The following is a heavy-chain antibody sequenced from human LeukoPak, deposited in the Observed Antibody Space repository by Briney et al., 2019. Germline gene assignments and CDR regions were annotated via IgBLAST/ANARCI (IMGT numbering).Heavy chain of an antibody. CDR2: IDPSDSYP. CDR3: ARHPSSVVAATVLDY. D-gene: IGHD2-15*01. Sequence: PGESLKISCKGSGYSFTSYWISWVRQMPGKGLEWMGRIDPSDSYPNYSPSFQGHVTISADKSISTAYLQWSSLKASDTAMYYCARHPSSVVAATVLDYWGQGTLVTVSS. CDR1: GYSFTSYW. J-gene: IGHJ4*02. V-gene: IGHV5-10-1*01.